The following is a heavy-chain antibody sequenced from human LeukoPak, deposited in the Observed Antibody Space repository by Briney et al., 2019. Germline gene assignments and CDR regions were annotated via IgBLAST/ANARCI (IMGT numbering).Heavy chain of an antibody. CDR3: ARAPLGSSSSHSLVYYYYMDV. Sequence: GSSVKVSCKASGGTFSSYAISWVRQAPGQGLEWMGGIIPIFGTANYAQKFQGRVTITADKSTSTAYMELSSLRSEDTAVYYCARAPLGSSSSHSLVYYYYMDVWGKGTTVTVSS. V-gene: IGHV1-69*06. CDR1: GGTFSSYA. J-gene: IGHJ6*03. D-gene: IGHD6-6*01. CDR2: IIPIFGTA.